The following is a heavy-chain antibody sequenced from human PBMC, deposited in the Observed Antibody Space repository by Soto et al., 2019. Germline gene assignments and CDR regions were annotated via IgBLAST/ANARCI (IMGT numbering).Heavy chain of an antibody. J-gene: IGHJ5*02. V-gene: IGHV1-46*01. Sequence: ASVKVSCKASGYTFTSYYVHWVRQSPGRGLEWMGIINPSGGSTSYAQKFQGRVTMTTDTSTSTVYMDLSSLRSEDTAVYYCARSIPLARFDPWGQGTLVTVSS. CDR2: INPSGGST. CDR1: GYTFTSYY. CDR3: ARSIPLARFDP. D-gene: IGHD2-21*01.